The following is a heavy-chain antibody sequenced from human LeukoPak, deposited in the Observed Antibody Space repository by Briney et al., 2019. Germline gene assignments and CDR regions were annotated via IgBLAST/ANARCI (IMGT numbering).Heavy chain of an antibody. D-gene: IGHD3-22*01. V-gene: IGHV3-30*03. CDR1: GFTFSSYG. J-gene: IGHJ4*02. Sequence: GGSLRLSCAASGFTFSSYGMHWVRQAPGKGLEWVAVISYDGSNKYYADSVQGRFTISRDNSKNTLHLQMNSLRAEDTAVYYCARHSSGYYHYDYWGPGTPVTVAS. CDR3: ARHSSGYYHYDY. CDR2: ISYDGSNK.